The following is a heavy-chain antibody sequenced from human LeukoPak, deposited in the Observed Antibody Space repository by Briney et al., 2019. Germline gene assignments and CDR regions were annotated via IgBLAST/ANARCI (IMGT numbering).Heavy chain of an antibody. V-gene: IGHV3-30*18. CDR2: ISHDGTVQ. Sequence: GGSLRLSCAASGFTFSSYGMQWVRQAPGKGLEWVAVISHDGTVQHYADSVKGRFTISRDNSDNTLYLQMNSLRDEDTAMYYCAKEGTRMASSYLDYWGQGTLITVSS. D-gene: IGHD2-8*01. CDR1: GFTFSSYG. J-gene: IGHJ4*02. CDR3: AKEGTRMASSYLDY.